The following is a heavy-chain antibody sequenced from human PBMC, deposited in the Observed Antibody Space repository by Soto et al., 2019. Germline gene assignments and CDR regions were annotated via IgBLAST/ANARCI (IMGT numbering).Heavy chain of an antibody. CDR1: GGSFSGYY. CDR2: INHSGST. CDR3: AREGYCSSTSCRRSQSFDY. D-gene: IGHD2-2*01. J-gene: IGHJ4*02. V-gene: IGHV4-34*01. Sequence: PSETLSLTCTVYGGSFSGYYWSWIRQPPGKGLEWIGEINHSGSTNYNPSLKSRVTISVDTSKNQFSLKLSSVTAADTAVYYCAREGYCSSTSCRRSQSFDYWGQGTLVTVSS.